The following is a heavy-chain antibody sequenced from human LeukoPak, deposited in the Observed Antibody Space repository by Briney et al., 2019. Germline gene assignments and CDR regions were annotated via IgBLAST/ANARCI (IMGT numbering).Heavy chain of an antibody. D-gene: IGHD3-9*01. Sequence: GGSLRLSCAASGFTFSDYSMNWVRQAPGKGLEWVSYISGTYNTIYYADSLKGRFTISRDNAKNSLYLKMNSLRAEDTAVYYCARGLTPDYWGQGTLVTVSS. CDR3: ARGLTPDY. V-gene: IGHV3-48*01. CDR1: GFTFSDYS. J-gene: IGHJ4*02. CDR2: ISGTYNTI.